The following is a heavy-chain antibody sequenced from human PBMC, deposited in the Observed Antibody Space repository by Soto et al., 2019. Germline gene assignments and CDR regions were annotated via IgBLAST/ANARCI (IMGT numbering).Heavy chain of an antibody. V-gene: IGHV1-8*01. CDR3: PRGNYDFWSGYYLADNWFDP. CDR2: MNPNSGNT. D-gene: IGHD3-3*01. Sequence: ASVKVSCRASGYTFTSYDINWVRQASGQVLERMGWMNPNSGNTGYAQKFQGRVTMTRNTSISTAYMELSSLGSEDTAVYYCPRGNYDFWSGYYLADNWFDPWGQGTLVTVCS. J-gene: IGHJ5*02. CDR1: GYTFTSYD.